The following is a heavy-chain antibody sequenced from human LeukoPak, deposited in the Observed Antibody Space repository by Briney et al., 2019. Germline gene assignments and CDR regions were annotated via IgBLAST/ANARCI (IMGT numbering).Heavy chain of an antibody. Sequence: ASVKVSCKASGYTFTSYDINWVRQATGQGLEWMGWMNPNSGNTGYAQKFQGRVTMSRNISINTAYMELSSLRSEDTAVYYCARFVRGPAFDIWGQGTMVTVSS. CDR2: MNPNSGNT. D-gene: IGHD6-6*01. V-gene: IGHV1-8*01. CDR3: ARFVRGPAFDI. CDR1: GYTFTSYD. J-gene: IGHJ3*02.